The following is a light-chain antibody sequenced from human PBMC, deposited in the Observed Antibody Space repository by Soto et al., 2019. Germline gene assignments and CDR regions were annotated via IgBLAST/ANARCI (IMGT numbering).Light chain of an antibody. CDR3: AAWDDSLNDVV. Sequence: QAVVPQPPSASGTPGQRVTISCSGSSSNIGSNTVNWYQQLPGTAPKLLIYSNNQRPSGVPDRFSGSKSGTSASLAISGLQSEDEADYYCAAWDDSLNDVVFGGGTKLTVL. J-gene: IGLJ2*01. CDR2: SNN. CDR1: SSNIGSNT. V-gene: IGLV1-44*01.